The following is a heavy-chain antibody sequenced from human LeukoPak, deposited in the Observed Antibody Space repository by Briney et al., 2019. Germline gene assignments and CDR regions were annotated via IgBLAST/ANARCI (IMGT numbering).Heavy chain of an antibody. Sequence: PSETLSLTCTVSGGSISSYYWSWVRQPPSKGLEWIGYFYYSGSTNYNPSLKSRVTISVDTSKNQFSLKLSSVTAADTAVYYCARQEGIAAARGYMDVWGKGTTVTVSS. D-gene: IGHD6-13*01. CDR3: ARQEGIAAARGYMDV. V-gene: IGHV4-59*08. CDR2: FYYSGST. J-gene: IGHJ6*03. CDR1: GGSISSYY.